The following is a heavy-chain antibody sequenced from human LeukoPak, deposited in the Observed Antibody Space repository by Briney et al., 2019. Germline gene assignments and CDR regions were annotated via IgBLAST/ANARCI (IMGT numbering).Heavy chain of an antibody. CDR3: ARDHKTTLIAVAGY. CDR1: GGTFSSYA. CDR2: ISAYNGNT. D-gene: IGHD6-19*01. V-gene: IGHV1-18*01. Sequence: ASVKVSCKASGGTFSSYAISWVRQAPGQGLEWMGWISAYNGNTNYAQKLQGRVTMTTDTSTSTAYMELRSLRSDDTAVYYCARDHKTTLIAVAGYWGQGTLVTVSS. J-gene: IGHJ4*02.